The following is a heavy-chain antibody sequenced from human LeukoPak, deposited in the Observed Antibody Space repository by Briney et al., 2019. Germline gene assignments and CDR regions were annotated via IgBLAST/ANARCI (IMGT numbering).Heavy chain of an antibody. Sequence: PSETLSLTCTVSGGSINNYYWTWIRQPAGKGLEWIGRIYTSGSTNYNPSLKSRVTMSVDTSKNQFSLKLSSVTAADTAVYYCARDYVWGSYRGYYYYYMDVWGKGTTVTVSS. CDR3: ARDYVWGSYRGYYYYYMDV. D-gene: IGHD3-16*02. CDR2: IYTSGST. V-gene: IGHV4-4*07. CDR1: GGSINNYY. J-gene: IGHJ6*03.